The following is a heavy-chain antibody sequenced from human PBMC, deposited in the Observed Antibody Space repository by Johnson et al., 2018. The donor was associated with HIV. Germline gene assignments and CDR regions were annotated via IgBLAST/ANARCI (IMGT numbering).Heavy chain of an antibody. Sequence: QVQLVESGGGVVQPGGSLRLSCAASGFTFSSYGMHWVRQAPGKGLEWVAFISYDGSNKYYVDSVKGRFTISRDNSKNTLYLQMNSLRAEDTALYYCARACRDGYTCDAFDIWGQGTMVTVSS. CDR1: GFTFSSYG. J-gene: IGHJ3*02. V-gene: IGHV3-33*05. CDR3: ARACRDGYTCDAFDI. CDR2: ISYDGSNK. D-gene: IGHD5-24*01.